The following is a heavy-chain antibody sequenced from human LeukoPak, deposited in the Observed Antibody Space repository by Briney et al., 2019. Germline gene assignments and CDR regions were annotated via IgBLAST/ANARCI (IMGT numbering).Heavy chain of an antibody. J-gene: IGHJ4*02. CDR3: GKGSGYADY. V-gene: IGHV3-23*01. Sequence: GGSLRLSCAASGFTFSTYAMNWVRQAPGKGLEWVSTISVSGGDTYYADSVKGRFTISRDNSKNTLYLQMNSLRAEDTALNYCGKGSGYADYWGRGTLVTASS. D-gene: IGHD3-22*01. CDR2: ISVSGGDT. CDR1: GFTFSTYA.